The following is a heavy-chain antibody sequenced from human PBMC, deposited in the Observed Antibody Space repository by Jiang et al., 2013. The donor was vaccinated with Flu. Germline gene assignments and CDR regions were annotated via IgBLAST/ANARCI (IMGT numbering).Heavy chain of an antibody. Sequence: QSGAEVKKPGSSVKVSCKASGGTFSSYTISWVRQAPGQGLEWMGRIIPILGIANYAQKFQGRVTITADKSTSTAYMELSSLRSEDTAVYYCARDLNRGITTKGSGEYFDLWGRGTLVTVSS. J-gene: IGHJ2*01. CDR1: GGTFSSYT. CDR3: ARDLNRGITTKGSGEYFDL. V-gene: IGHV1-69*08. CDR2: IIPILGIA. D-gene: IGHD3-10*01.